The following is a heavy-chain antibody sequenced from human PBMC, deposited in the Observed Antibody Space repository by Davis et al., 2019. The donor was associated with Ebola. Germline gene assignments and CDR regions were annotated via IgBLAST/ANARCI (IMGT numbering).Heavy chain of an antibody. CDR3: ARDRGGDYSFDY. Sequence: AASVKVSCKASGGTFSSYTISWVRQAPGQGLEWMGRIIPILGIANYAQKFQGRVTITRDTSASTAYMELSSPRSEDTSVYYCARDRGGDYSFDYWGQGTLVTVSS. CDR2: IIPILGIA. D-gene: IGHD3-10*01. J-gene: IGHJ4*02. CDR1: GGTFSSYT. V-gene: IGHV1-69*04.